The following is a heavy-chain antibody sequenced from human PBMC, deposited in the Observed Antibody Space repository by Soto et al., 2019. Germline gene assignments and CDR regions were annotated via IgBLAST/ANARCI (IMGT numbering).Heavy chain of an antibody. D-gene: IGHD3-3*01. CDR1: GFSFSNYN. V-gene: IGHV3-48*02. CDR2: ITDSSDTV. Sequence: GGSLRLSCVASGFSFSNYNMNWVRQAPGKGLEWVSYITDSSDTVHYADSVRGRFTISRDNAESSLYLQMNSLRDEDTAVYFCARDFGHGYYLDYWGRGTMVTVSS. CDR3: ARDFGHGYYLDY. J-gene: IGHJ4*02.